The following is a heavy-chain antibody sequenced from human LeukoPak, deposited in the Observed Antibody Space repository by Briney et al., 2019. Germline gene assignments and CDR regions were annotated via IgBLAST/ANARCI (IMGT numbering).Heavy chain of an antibody. Sequence: GGSLRLSCAASGFTFSSYAMSWVRQAPGKGLEWVSAISGSGGSTYYADSVKGRFTISRDNSKDTLYLQMNSLRAEDTAVYYCARVLHKRNYDSSDYYAYWGQGTLVTVSS. CDR1: GFTFSSYA. CDR3: ARVLHKRNYDSSDYYAY. D-gene: IGHD3-22*01. CDR2: ISGSGGST. J-gene: IGHJ4*02. V-gene: IGHV3-23*01.